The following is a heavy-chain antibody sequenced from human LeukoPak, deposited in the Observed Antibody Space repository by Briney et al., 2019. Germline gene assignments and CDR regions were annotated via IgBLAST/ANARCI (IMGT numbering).Heavy chain of an antibody. CDR3: AEDRQAIINPAGGFD. CDR2: VSGSATKT. CDR1: GFTFSSYV. J-gene: IGHJ4*02. Sequence: GGSLRLSCAASGFTFSSYVMCWVRQAPGKGLEWVAGVSGSATKTYYADSVKGRFTISRDKSKTTLYLHMNNLRAEDTAVYYCAEDRQAIINPAGGFDWGQGTLVTVSS. D-gene: IGHD3-16*01. V-gene: IGHV3-23*01.